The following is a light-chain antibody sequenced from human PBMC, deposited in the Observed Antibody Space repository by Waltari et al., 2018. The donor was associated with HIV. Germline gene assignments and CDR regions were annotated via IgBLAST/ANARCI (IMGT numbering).Light chain of an antibody. Sequence: QSALTQPPSASGSPGQSVTFSCTGTSRDVGAYNFVSWYQQHPGKAPKLIIYGVNQRPSGGPDRFSGSKSGNTASLTVSGLQADDEADYYCSSYAGPNHLLFGGGTKLTVL. CDR2: GVN. CDR1: SRDVGAYNF. CDR3: SSYAGPNHLL. V-gene: IGLV2-8*01. J-gene: IGLJ2*01.